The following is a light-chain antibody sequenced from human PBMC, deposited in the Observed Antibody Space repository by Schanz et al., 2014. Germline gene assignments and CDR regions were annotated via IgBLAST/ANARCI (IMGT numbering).Light chain of an antibody. Sequence: DIVMTQSPLSLPVTPGEPASISCRSSQSLLHSNGYNYLDWYLQKPGQSPQLLIYLGSNRASGVPDRFSASGSGTDFTLKISRVEADDVGVYYCMQGTHWPLITFGQGTRLEIK. CDR2: LGS. J-gene: IGKJ5*01. CDR3: MQGTHWPLIT. CDR1: QSLLHSNGYNY. V-gene: IGKV2-28*01.